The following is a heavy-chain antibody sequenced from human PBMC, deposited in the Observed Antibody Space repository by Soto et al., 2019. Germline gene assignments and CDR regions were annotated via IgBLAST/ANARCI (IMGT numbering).Heavy chain of an antibody. CDR2: INPSGGNT. D-gene: IGHD4-17*01. V-gene: IGHV1-46*03. Sequence: QVQMVQSGAEVKKPGASVKVSCKTSGYTFTSYYIHWVRQAPGQGLEWMGIINPSGGNTSYAQKFQGRVIMTRDTSTSTVYLELSSLRSEDTAVYYCARGLTVTGFDYWGQGTLVTVSS. J-gene: IGHJ4*02. CDR1: GYTFTSYY. CDR3: ARGLTVTGFDY.